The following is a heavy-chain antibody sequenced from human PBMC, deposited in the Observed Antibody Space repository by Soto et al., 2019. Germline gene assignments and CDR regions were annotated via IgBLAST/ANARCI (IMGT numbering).Heavy chain of an antibody. CDR2: IYTSGST. CDR3: ARATYYYDSSGYLYYFDY. Sequence: SETLSLTCTVSGGSISSYYWSWIRQPAGKGLEWIGRIYTSGSTNYNPSLKSRVTMPVDTSKNQFSLKLSSVTAADTAVYYCARATYYYDSSGYLYYFDYWGQGTLVTVSS. V-gene: IGHV4-4*07. J-gene: IGHJ4*02. D-gene: IGHD3-22*01. CDR1: GGSISSYY.